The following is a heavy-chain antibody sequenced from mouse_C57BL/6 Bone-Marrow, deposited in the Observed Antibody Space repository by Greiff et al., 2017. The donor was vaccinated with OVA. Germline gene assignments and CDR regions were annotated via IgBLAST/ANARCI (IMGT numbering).Heavy chain of an antibody. Sequence: DVQLQQSGPELVKPGASVKISCKASGYTFTDYYMDWVKQRPGKSLEWIGDINPNNGGTIYNEKFKGKATLTVDKSSSTAYMELRSLTSEDTAVYYWAREGDSYDIAIGYWGKGTTVTVSS. CDR2: INPNNGGT. J-gene: IGHJ4*01. D-gene: IGHD2-12*01. CDR3: AREGDSYDIAIGY. V-gene: IGHV1-18*01. CDR1: GYTFTDYY.